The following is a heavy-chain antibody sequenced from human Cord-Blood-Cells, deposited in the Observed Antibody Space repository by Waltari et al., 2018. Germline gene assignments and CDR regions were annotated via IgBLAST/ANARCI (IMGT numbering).Heavy chain of an antibody. V-gene: IGHV3-33*01. CDR3: AREGGDYDFWSGYPYYFDY. D-gene: IGHD3-3*01. CDR1: GFTFSSYG. Sequence: QLVESGGGVVQPGRSLRLSCAASGFTFSSYGMHWVRQAPGKGLEWVAVIWYDGSNKYYADSVKGRFTISRDNSKNTLYLQMNSLRAEDTAVYYCAREGGDYDFWSGYPYYFDYWGQGTLVTVSS. CDR2: IWYDGSNK. J-gene: IGHJ4*02.